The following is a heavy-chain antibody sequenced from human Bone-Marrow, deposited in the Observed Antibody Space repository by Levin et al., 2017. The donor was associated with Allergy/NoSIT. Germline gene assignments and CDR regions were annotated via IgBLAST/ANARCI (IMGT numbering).Heavy chain of an antibody. J-gene: IGHJ3*02. CDR3: ARRQRGDAFDI. CDR2: IYYSGST. V-gene: IGHV4-59*08. Sequence: SETLSLTCTVSGGSISSYYWSWIRQPPGKGLEWIGYIYYSGSTNYNPSLKSRVTISVDTSKNQFSLKLSSVTAADTAVYYCARRQRGDAFDIWGQGTMVTVSS. CDR1: GGSISSYY. D-gene: IGHD5-24*01.